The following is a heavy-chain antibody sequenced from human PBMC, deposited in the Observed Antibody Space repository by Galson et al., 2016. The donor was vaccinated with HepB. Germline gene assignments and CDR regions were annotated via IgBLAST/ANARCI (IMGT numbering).Heavy chain of an antibody. J-gene: IGHJ4*02. V-gene: IGHV3-66*01. Sequence: SLRLSCAASGFTVSNNYMRWVRQAPGKGLEWISLIYSGGATYYADSVKGRFTISRDNSKNTLYLEMDGLRAEDTAVYYCARDRGVESDGSWYSTYFDYWGQGTLVTVSS. CDR1: GFTVSNNY. CDR3: ARDRGVESDGSWYSTYFDY. D-gene: IGHD2-15*01. CDR2: IYSGGAT.